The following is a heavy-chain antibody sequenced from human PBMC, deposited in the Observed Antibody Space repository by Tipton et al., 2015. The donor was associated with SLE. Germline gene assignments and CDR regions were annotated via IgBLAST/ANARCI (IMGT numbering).Heavy chain of an antibody. CDR2: IYYSGST. J-gene: IGHJ4*02. CDR1: GGSISSGSYY. Sequence: TLSLTCTVSGGSISSGSYYWSWIRQPAGKGLEWIGRIYYSGSTYYNPSLKSRVTISVDTSKNQFSLKLSPVTAADTAVYYCAGMSYPREGYFDYWGQGTLVTVSS. D-gene: IGHD1-26*01. V-gene: IGHV4-61*02. CDR3: AGMSYPREGYFDY.